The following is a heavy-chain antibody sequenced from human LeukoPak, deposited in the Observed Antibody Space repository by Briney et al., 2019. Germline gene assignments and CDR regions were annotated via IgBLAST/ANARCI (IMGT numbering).Heavy chain of an antibody. CDR2: INPSGGST. D-gene: IGHD6-13*01. CDR3: ARGDSSRWARLFDY. Sequence: ASVKVSCTASGYIFTGYYMHWVRQAPGQGLEWMGIINPSGGSTSYAQKFQGRVTMTRDTSTSTVYMELSSLRSEDTAVHYCARGDSSRWARLFDYWGQGTLVTVSS. CDR1: GYIFTGYY. J-gene: IGHJ4*02. V-gene: IGHV1-46*01.